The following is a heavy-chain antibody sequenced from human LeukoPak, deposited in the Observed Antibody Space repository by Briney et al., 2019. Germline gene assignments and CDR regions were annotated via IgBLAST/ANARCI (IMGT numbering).Heavy chain of an antibody. V-gene: IGHV1-2*02. CDR3: AREGYSSGNFDY. CDR1: GYTFTGYY. J-gene: IGHJ4*02. D-gene: IGHD6-19*01. Sequence: ASVKVSCKASGYTFTGYYMHWVRQGPGQGLEWMGWINPNSGGTNYAQKFQGRVTMTRDTSISTAYMELSRLRSDDTAVYYCAREGYSSGNFDYWGQGTLVTVSS. CDR2: INPNSGGT.